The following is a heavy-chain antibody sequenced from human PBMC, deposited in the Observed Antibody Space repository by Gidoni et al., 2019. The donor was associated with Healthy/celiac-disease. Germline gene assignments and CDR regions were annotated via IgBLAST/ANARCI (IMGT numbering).Heavy chain of an antibody. CDR2: IYYSGST. D-gene: IGHD2-2*01. V-gene: IGHV4-59*01. CDR3: ARMVGYCSSTSCYHYYYGMDV. CDR1: GVSISSYY. Sequence: QVQLQESGPGLVKPSETLSLTCTVSGVSISSYYWSWIRQPPGKGLEWIGYIYYSGSTNYNPSLKSRVTISVDTSKNQFSLKLSSVTAADTAVYYCARMVGYCSSTSCYHYYYGMDVWGQGTTVTVSS. J-gene: IGHJ6*02.